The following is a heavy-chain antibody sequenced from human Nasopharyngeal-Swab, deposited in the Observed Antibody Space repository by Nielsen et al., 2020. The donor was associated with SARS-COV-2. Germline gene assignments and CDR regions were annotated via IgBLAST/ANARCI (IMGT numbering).Heavy chain of an antibody. CDR3: AREGLGEYDFWSGYPD. V-gene: IGHV5-51*01. CDR1: GYSFTSYW. CDR2: IYPGDSDT. J-gene: IGHJ4*02. D-gene: IGHD3-3*01. Sequence: GESLKISCKGSGYSFTSYWIGWVCQMPGKGLEWMGIIYPGDSDTRYSPSFQGQVTISADKSISTAYLQWSSLKASDTAMYYCAREGLGEYDFWSGYPDWGQGTLVTVSS.